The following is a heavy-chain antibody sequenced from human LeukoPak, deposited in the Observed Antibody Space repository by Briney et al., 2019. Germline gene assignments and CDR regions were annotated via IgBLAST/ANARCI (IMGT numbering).Heavy chain of an antibody. CDR3: ATSRSFDY. J-gene: IGHJ4*02. CDR2: IKQDGSEE. V-gene: IGHV3-7*03. CDR1: GLTFSSYW. Sequence: PGGSLRLSCAASGLTFSSYWMSWVRQAPGKGLEWVANIKQDGSEEYYVDSVKSRFTISRDNAKSSLFLQMNSLRAEDTAVYYCATSRSFDYWGQGTLVTVSS.